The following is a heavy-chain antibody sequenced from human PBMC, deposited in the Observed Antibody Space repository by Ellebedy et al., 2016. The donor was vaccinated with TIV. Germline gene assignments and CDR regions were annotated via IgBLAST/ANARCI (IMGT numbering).Heavy chain of an antibody. Sequence: GESLKISCEASGIIFSSYWMHSVRQAPGKGLLWVSRINSDGSSTTYADSVKGRFTISRDNAKNTVYLQMNSLRLEDTAVYYCARGAQTLIPDYWGQGTLVIVSS. CDR1: GIIFSSYW. V-gene: IGHV3-74*03. CDR2: INSDGSST. CDR3: ARGAQTLIPDY. J-gene: IGHJ4*02.